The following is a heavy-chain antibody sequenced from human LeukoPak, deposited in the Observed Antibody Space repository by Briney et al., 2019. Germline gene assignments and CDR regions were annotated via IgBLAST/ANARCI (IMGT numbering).Heavy chain of an antibody. CDR1: GVSISSYY. CDR2: IYTSGST. J-gene: IGHJ6*02. D-gene: IGHD6-19*01. V-gene: IGHV4-4*07. CDR3: ARGSSSGPDYYYGMDV. Sequence: SETLSLTCTVSGVSISSYYWSWLRQPAGKGLEWIGRIYTSGSTNYNPSLKSRVTMSVDTSKNQFSLKLSSVTAADTAVYYCARGSSSGPDYYYGMDVWGQRTTVTVSS.